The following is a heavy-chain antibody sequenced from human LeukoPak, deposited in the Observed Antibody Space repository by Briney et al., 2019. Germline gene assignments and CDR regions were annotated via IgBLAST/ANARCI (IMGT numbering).Heavy chain of an antibody. CDR3: ARVAYSSSWYTVGDYFDY. D-gene: IGHD6-13*01. J-gene: IGHJ4*02. CDR1: GGSISSYY. V-gene: IGHV4-59*01. CDR2: IYYSGST. Sequence: PSETLSLPCTVSGGSISSYYWSWIRQPPGKGLEWIGYIYYSGSTNYNPSLKSRVTISVDTSKNQFSLKLSSVTAADTAVYYCARVAYSSSWYTVGDYFDYWGQGTLVTVSS.